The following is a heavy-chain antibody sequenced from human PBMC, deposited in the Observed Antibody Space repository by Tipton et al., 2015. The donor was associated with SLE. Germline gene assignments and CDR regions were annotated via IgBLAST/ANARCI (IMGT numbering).Heavy chain of an antibody. V-gene: IGHV4-4*07. CDR2: VYSSGSA. J-gene: IGHJ6*02. D-gene: IGHD5-24*01. CDR3: ARGDVD. CDR1: GGSISRYY. Sequence: TLSLTCSVSGGSISRYYWSWIRQPAGKGLEWIGRVYSSGSANYNPALISRVSMSVDISKNQFFLTLRSVTAADTAVYFCARGDVDWGQGTTVTVSS.